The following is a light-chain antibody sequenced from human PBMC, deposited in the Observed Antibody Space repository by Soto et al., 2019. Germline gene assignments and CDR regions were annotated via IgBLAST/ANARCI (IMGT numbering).Light chain of an antibody. CDR2: YDN. Sequence: SYELTQPPSVSVAPGKTARITCGGNNIGSKSVHWYQQKPGQAPVLVIYYDNDRPSGSPKRFSGSNSGNTATLTIRRVEAGDEGDYYCQVWDSSSDHVVFGGGTKLTVL. V-gene: IGLV3-21*04. J-gene: IGLJ2*01. CDR3: QVWDSSSDHVV. CDR1: NIGSKS.